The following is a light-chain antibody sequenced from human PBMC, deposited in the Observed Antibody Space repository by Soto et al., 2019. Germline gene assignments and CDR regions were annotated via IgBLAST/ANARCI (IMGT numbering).Light chain of an antibody. CDR1: QSVNRN. J-gene: IGKJ1*01. V-gene: IGKV3-15*01. CDR2: GSS. CDR3: QQYINWPRT. Sequence: EIVMTQSPATLSVSPGERATLSCRASQSVNRNLAWYQQKPGQAPRLLIYGSSTRATGIPARFSGSGSGTEFTLTINSLQSEDFAVYYCQQYINWPRTFGQGTKVDIK.